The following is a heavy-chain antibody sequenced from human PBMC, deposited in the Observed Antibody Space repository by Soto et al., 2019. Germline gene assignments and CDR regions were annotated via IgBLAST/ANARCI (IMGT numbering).Heavy chain of an antibody. CDR2: INPSGGIT. D-gene: IGHD7-27*01. J-gene: IGHJ4*02. Sequence: QVQLVQSGAEVKKPGASVKVSCKASGYTFTSYYMHCVRQAPGQGLEWMGIINPSGGITSYAQKVQGRVTMTRDTSTSTVYMELSSLRSEDTAVYYCARGLIGAKNWGSDVYFDYWGQGTLVTVSS. V-gene: IGHV1-46*01. CDR1: GYTFTSYY. CDR3: ARGLIGAKNWGSDVYFDY.